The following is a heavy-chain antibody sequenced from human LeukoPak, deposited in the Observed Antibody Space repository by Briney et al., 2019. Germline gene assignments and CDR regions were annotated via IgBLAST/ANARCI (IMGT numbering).Heavy chain of an antibody. V-gene: IGHV1-18*01. CDR1: GYTFISYG. CDR2: ISTYKGNT. D-gene: IGHD3-22*01. Sequence: ASVKVSCKASGYTFISYGISWVRQAPGQGLEWMGWISTYKGNTNSAQNLQGRITMTTDTSTSTAYMELRSLTSDDTAVYYCARAWYYYDSSGYSFDPWGQGTLVTVSS. J-gene: IGHJ5*02. CDR3: ARAWYYYDSSGYSFDP.